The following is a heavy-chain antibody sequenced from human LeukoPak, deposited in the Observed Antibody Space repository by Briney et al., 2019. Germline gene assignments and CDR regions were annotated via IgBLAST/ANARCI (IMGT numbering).Heavy chain of an antibody. V-gene: IGHV3-30*18. Sequence: GGSLRLSCAASGFTFSSYGMHWVRQAPGKGLEWVAVISYDGSNKYYADSVKGRFTISRDNSKNTLYLQMNSLRAEDTAVYYCAKDCSGGSCYYFDYWGQGTLVTVSS. CDR2: ISYDGSNK. D-gene: IGHD2-15*01. CDR1: GFTFSSYG. J-gene: IGHJ4*02. CDR3: AKDCSGGSCYYFDY.